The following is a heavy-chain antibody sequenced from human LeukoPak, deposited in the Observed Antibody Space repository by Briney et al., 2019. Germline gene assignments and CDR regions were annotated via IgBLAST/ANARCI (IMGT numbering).Heavy chain of an antibody. J-gene: IGHJ4*02. D-gene: IGHD6-19*01. CDR3: ARGGPIAVAGPDY. Sequence: PGGSLRLSCVASGFXFSVYGMHWVRQAPGKGLEWVAVIWNDGSNKYYADSVKGRFTISRDNSKNTLYLQMNSLRAEDTAVYYCARGGPIAVAGPDYWGQGTLVTVSS. CDR2: IWNDGSNK. V-gene: IGHV3-33*01. CDR1: GFXFSVYG.